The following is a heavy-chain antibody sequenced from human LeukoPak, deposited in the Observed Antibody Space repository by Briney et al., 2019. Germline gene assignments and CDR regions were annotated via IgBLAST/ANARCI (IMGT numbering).Heavy chain of an antibody. CDR2: INSDGSST. V-gene: IGHV3-74*01. D-gene: IGHD3-16*02. J-gene: IGHJ4*02. CDR1: GFTFSSYW. Sequence: QPGGSLRLSCAASGFTFSSYWMHWVRQAPGKGLVWVSRINSDGSSTSYADSVKGRFTISRDNAKNTLYLQMNSLRAEDTAVYHCARGNDYVWGSFRLDVWFDYWGQGTLVTVSS. CDR3: ARGNDYVWGSFRLDVWFDY.